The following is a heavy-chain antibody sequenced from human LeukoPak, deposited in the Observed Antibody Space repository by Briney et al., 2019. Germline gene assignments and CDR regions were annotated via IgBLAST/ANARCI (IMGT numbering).Heavy chain of an antibody. D-gene: IGHD4-11*01. J-gene: IGHJ4*02. Sequence: SVKVSCTASGGTFSSYAISLVRQAAGQGLEWMGRIIPILGIANYAQKFQGRVTITADKSTSTAYMELSSLRSEDTAVYYCASHDTVTTSISFRYWGQGTLVTVSS. V-gene: IGHV1-69*04. CDR3: ASHDTVTTSISFRY. CDR1: GGTFSSYA. CDR2: IIPILGIA.